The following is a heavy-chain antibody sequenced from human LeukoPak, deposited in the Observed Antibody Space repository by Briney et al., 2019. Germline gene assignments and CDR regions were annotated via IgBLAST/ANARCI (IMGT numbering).Heavy chain of an antibody. D-gene: IGHD2-15*01. CDR2: INPHSGST. J-gene: IGHJ4*02. Sequence: ASVKVSCKASGYSFTGYFILWMRQAHGQGLEWMGWINPHSGSTNYAPKFQGRVTSTRDTSINTVYLQLTSLRPDDTAIYYCARRGLAASSDSWGQGTLVTVSS. CDR3: ARRGLAASSDS. V-gene: IGHV1-2*02. CDR1: GYSFTGYF.